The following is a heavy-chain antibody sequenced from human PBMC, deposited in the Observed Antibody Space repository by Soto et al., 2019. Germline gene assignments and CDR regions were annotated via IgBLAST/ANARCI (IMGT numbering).Heavy chain of an antibody. CDR1: GGSFSGYY. CDR2: INHSGST. D-gene: IGHD2-8*02. CDR3: ARGQSSLLLDC. Sequence: QVQLQQWGAGLLKPSETLSLTCAVYGGSFSGYYWGWIRQPPGKGLEWIGEINHSGSTNYNPSLKSRVTISVDTSKNQFSLKLSSVTAADTAVYYCARGQSSLLLDCWGQGVLVTVSS. J-gene: IGHJ4*02. V-gene: IGHV4-34*01.